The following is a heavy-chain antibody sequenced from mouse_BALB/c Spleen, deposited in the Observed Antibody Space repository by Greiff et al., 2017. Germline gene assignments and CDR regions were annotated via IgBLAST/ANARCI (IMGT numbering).Heavy chain of an antibody. CDR3: ARSSYYGNQYWYFDV. V-gene: IGHV3-8*02. Sequence: ESGPSLVKPSQTLSLTCSVTGDSITSGYWNWIRKFPGNKLEYMGYISYSGSTYYNPSLKSRISITRDTSKNQYYLQLNSVTTEDTATYYCARSSYYGNQYWYFDVWGAGTTVTVSS. D-gene: IGHD2-10*01. CDR1: GDSITSGY. CDR2: ISYSGST. J-gene: IGHJ1*01.